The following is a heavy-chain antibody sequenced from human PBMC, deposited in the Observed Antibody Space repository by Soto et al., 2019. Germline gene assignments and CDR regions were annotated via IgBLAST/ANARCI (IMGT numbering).Heavy chain of an antibody. CDR1: VCIFSSYA. Sequence: CSVKVSCKACVCIFSSYAISWVRQAPGQGLERMREIIPIFGTANYAQKFQGRVTITADKSTSTAYMELSSLRSEDTAVYYCARVTPGMGAPAGNWGQGTLVTVSS. V-gene: IGHV1-69*06. CDR3: ARVTPGMGAPAGN. J-gene: IGHJ4*02. D-gene: IGHD6-13*01. CDR2: IIPIFGTA.